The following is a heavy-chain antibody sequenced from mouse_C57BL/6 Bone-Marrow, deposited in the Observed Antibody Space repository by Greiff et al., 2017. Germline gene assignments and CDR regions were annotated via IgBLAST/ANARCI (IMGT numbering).Heavy chain of an antibody. CDR1: GFSLTSYG. CDR3: AKGSDGYPAWFAY. D-gene: IGHD2-3*01. Sequence: VQLQQSGPGLVQPSQSLSITCTVSGFSLTSYGVHWVRQSPGKGLEWLGVIWRGGSTDYNAAFMSRLSITKDTSKSQVFFKMNSLQADDTAIYYCAKGSDGYPAWFAYWGQGTLVTVSA. J-gene: IGHJ3*01. CDR2: IWRGGST. V-gene: IGHV2-5*01.